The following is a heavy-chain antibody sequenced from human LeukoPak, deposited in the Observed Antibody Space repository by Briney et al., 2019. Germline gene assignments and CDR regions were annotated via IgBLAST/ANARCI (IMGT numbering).Heavy chain of an antibody. CDR2: IIPILGIA. J-gene: IGHJ5*02. Sequence: ASVKVSCKASGGTFSSYAISWVRQAPGQGLEWMGRIIPILGIANHAQKFQGRVTITADKSTSTAYMELSSLRSEDTAVYYCARDAELERLPVIDLEFDPWGQGTLVTVSS. V-gene: IGHV1-69*04. CDR1: GGTFSSYA. CDR3: ARDAELERLPVIDLEFDP. D-gene: IGHD1-1*01.